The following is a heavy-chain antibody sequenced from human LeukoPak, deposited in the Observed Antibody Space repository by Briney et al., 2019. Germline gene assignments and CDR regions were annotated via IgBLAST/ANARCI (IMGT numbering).Heavy chain of an antibody. CDR3: AKDSAFYYIDV. V-gene: IGHV3-43D*03. CDR2: ISWDGGGT. CDR1: GFTFDDYA. Sequence: GGSLRLSCAASGFTFDDYAMHWVRQAPGKGLEWVSLISWDGGGTYYADTVKGRFTISRDNSKNSLYLQMNSLKGDDTAVYYCAKDSAFYYIDVWAKGPRSSSP. J-gene: IGHJ6*03.